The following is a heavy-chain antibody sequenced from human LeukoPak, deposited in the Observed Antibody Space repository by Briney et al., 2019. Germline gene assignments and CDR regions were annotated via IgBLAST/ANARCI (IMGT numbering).Heavy chain of an antibody. J-gene: IGHJ4*02. Sequence: GRSLRLSCAASGFTFSSYAMHWVRQAPGKGLEWVAVISYDGSNKYYADSVKGRFTISRDNSKNTLYLQMNSLRAEDTAVYYCARDGLDSGNYSDYWGQGTLVTVSS. D-gene: IGHD1-26*01. CDR2: ISYDGSNK. CDR3: ARDGLDSGNYSDY. CDR1: GFTFSSYA. V-gene: IGHV3-30-3*01.